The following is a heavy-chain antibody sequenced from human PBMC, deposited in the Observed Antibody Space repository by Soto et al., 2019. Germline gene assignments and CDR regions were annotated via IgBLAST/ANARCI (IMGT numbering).Heavy chain of an antibody. Sequence: SVKVSCKASGVTFNRQDMRWVRQAPGQGLEWMGGIIPMFGTPHYAEKFQDRVTITADESTGTAYLELSSLASEVTAVYYCGTSEGRDGCSFDYWGPGTLVTVSS. J-gene: IGHJ4*02. CDR2: IIPMFGTP. D-gene: IGHD6-19*01. V-gene: IGHV1-69*13. CDR3: GTSEGRDGCSFDY. CDR1: GVTFNRQD.